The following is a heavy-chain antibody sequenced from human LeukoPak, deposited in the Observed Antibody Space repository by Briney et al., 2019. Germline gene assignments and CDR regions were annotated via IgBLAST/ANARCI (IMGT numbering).Heavy chain of an antibody. D-gene: IGHD2-2*01. CDR1: GGSISSGGYY. CDR2: IYHSGST. CDR3: AREYQLSIGY. V-gene: IGHV4-30-2*01. Sequence: SQTLSLTCTVSGGSISSGGYYWSWIRQPPGKGLEWIGYIYHSGSTYYNPSLKSRVTISVDRSKNQFSLKLSSVTAADTAVYYCAREYQLSIGYWGQGTLVTVSS. J-gene: IGHJ4*02.